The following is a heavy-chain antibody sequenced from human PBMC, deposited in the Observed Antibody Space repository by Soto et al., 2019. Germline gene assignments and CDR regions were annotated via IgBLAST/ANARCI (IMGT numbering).Heavy chain of an antibody. V-gene: IGHV2-5*02. CDR1: GFSLSTSGVG. J-gene: IGHJ6*02. Sequence: QITLKESGPTLVRPTQTLTLTCTFSGFSLSTSGVGVGWIRQPPGKALEWLALIYWDDDKRYSPSLKSRLTITKATSKNQVVLKMTNMDPVDTATYYCAHSRCGGDCLQSYSSHYYYGMDVWGQGTTVTVSS. CDR2: IYWDDDK. CDR3: AHSRCGGDCLQSYSSHYYYGMDV. D-gene: IGHD2-21*02.